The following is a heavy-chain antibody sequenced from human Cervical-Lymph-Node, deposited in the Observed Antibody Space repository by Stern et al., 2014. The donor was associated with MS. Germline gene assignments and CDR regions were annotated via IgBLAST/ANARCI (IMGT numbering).Heavy chain of an antibody. D-gene: IGHD3-3*02. CDR1: GYTFTTYY. V-gene: IGHV1-46*01. J-gene: IGHJ4*02. CDR2: INPSGGST. CDR3: ARAFAFGLDY. Sequence: QLQLQESGAEVKKPGASVKVSCKASGYTFTTYYMHWVRQAPGQGLEWMGMINPSGGSTTYAQKFQGRVTMTRDTSTSTVYIELYSLRSEDTAVYYCARAFAFGLDYWGQGTLVTVSS.